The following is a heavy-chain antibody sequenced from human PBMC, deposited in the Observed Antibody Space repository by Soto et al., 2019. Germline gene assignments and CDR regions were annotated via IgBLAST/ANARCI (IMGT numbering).Heavy chain of an antibody. V-gene: IGHV4-30-2*01. D-gene: IGHD3-10*02. CDR2: IYHSGST. Sequence: LSLTCAVSGGSISTGGYSWSWIRQPPRKGLEWIGYIYHSGSTNYNPSLKSRVTISVDTSKNQFSLKLSSVTAADTAVYYCVCVILCRRTWSTLDCGQGILLT. CDR3: VCVILCRRTWSTLD. CDR1: GGSISTGGYS. J-gene: IGHJ4*02.